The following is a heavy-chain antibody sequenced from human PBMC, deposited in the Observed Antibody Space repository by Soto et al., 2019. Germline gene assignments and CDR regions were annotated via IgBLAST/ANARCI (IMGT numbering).Heavy chain of an antibody. CDR1: GGSISSYY. D-gene: IGHD3-9*01. V-gene: IGHV4-59*01. CDR2: IYYSGST. Sequence: PSETLSLTCTVSGGSISSYYWSWIRQPPGKGLEWIGYIYYSGSTNYNPSLKGRVTISVDTSKNQFSLKLSSVTAADTAVYYCARGSSYYDILTGYPYYFDYWRQGSLVTVSS. CDR3: ARGSSYYDILTGYPYYFDY. J-gene: IGHJ4*02.